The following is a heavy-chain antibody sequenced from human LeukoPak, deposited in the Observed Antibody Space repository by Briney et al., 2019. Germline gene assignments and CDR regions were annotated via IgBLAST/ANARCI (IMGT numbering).Heavy chain of an antibody. CDR3: AREGSSWNSLDAFDI. J-gene: IGHJ3*02. D-gene: IGHD6-13*01. Sequence: ASVKVSCKASGYTFTSYYMHWVRQAPGQGLEWMGIINPSGGSTSYAQKFQGRVTMTRDTSTSTVYMELSSLRSEDTAVYYCAREGSSWNSLDAFDIWGQGTMVTVSS. V-gene: IGHV1-46*01. CDR2: INPSGGST. CDR1: GYTFTSYY.